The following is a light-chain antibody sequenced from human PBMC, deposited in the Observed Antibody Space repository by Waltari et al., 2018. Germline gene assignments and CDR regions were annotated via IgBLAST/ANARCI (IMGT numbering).Light chain of an antibody. V-gene: IGLV2-8*01. CDR1: STDVGGYDS. Sequence: QSALTQPPSASGSPGQSVTISCTASSTDVGGYDSVPWYQQYPGKAPKLLIYEVNKRPSGVPGRFSGSKSGNTASLTVSELRADDEADYYCISYVPIPTFVLFGGGTKLTVL. CDR2: EVN. J-gene: IGLJ2*01. CDR3: ISYVPIPTFVL.